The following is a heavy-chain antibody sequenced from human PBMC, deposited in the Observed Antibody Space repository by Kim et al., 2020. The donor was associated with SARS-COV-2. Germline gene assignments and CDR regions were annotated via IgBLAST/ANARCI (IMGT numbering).Heavy chain of an antibody. D-gene: IGHD3-22*01. CDR2: ISSSSSYT. CDR3: ARVYYDSSGYYSRSYYFDY. CDR1: GFTFSDYY. J-gene: IGHJ4*02. Sequence: GGSLRLSCAASGFTFSDYYMSWIRQAPGKGLEWVSYISSSSSYTNYADSVKGRFTISRDNAKNSLYLQMNSLRAEDTAVYYCARVYYDSSGYYSRSYYFDYWGQGTLVTVSS. V-gene: IGHV3-11*05.